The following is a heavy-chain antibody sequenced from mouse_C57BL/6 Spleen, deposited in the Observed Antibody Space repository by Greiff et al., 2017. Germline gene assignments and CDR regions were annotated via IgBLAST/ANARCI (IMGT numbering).Heavy chain of an antibody. CDR3: ARGDYDYFYAMDY. CDR2: ISSGSSTI. Sequence: EVNVVESGGGLVKPGGSLKLSCAASGFTFSDYGMHWVRQAPEKGLEWVAYISSGSSTIYYADTVNGRFTISRDNAKNTLFLQMTSLRSEDTAMYYCARGDYDYFYAMDYWGQGTSVTVSS. CDR1: GFTFSDYG. V-gene: IGHV5-17*01. D-gene: IGHD2-4*01. J-gene: IGHJ4*01.